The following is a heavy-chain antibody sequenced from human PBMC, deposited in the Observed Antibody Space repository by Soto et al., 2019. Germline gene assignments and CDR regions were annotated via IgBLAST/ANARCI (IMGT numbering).Heavy chain of an antibody. CDR2: INPNSGGT. J-gene: IGHJ6*02. CDR3: AGGGMGEQWLSRYYYYGMDV. V-gene: IGHV1-2*02. CDR1: GYTFTGYY. D-gene: IGHD6-19*01. Sequence: ASVKVSCKASGYTFTGYYMHWVRQAPGQGLEWMGWINPNSGGTNYAQKFQGRVTMTRDTSISTAYMELSRLRSDDTAVYYCAGGGMGEQWLSRYYYYGMDVWGQGTTVTVSS.